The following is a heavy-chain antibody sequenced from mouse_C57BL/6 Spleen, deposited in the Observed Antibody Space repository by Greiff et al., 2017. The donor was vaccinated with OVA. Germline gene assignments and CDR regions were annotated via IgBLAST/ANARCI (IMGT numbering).Heavy chain of an antibody. CDR1: GFNIKNTY. CDR2: IDPANGNT. D-gene: IGHD3-1*01. CDR3: ARGSLGDYYAMDY. Sequence: EVQLKESVAELVRPGASVKLSCTASGFNIKNTYMHWVKQRPEQCLEWIGRIDPANGNTKYAPKFQCKATITADTSSNTAYLQLSSLTSEDTAIYYCARGSLGDYYAMDYWGQGTSVTVSS. J-gene: IGHJ4*01. V-gene: IGHV14-3*01.